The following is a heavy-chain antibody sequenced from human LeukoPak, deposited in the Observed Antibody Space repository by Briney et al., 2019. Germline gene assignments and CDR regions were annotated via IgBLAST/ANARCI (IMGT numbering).Heavy chain of an antibody. V-gene: IGHV3-48*01. D-gene: IGHD3-10*01. CDR3: ARYGSGSNYRDPFDS. CDR1: GFNFDEYA. Sequence: PGGSLRLSCVASGFNFDEYAMNCVREAPGKGLEWISCIYRDISVKHYADSVRGRFTVSRDNAKNSVYLQMNSLRAEDTAVYFCARYGSGSNYRDPFDSWGQGTLVTVSS. CDR2: IYRDISVK. J-gene: IGHJ4*02.